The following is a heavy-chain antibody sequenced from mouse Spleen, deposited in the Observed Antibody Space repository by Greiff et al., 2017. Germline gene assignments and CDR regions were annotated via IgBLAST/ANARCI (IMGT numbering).Heavy chain of an antibody. CDR3: ARGSRNYYAMDY. Sequence: EVNVVESEGGLVQPGSSMKLSCTASGFTFSDYYMAWVRQVPEKGLEWVANINYDGSSTYYLDSLKSRFIISRDNAKNILYLQMSSLKSEDTATYYCARGSRNYYAMDYWGQGTSVTVSS. CDR2: INYDGSST. CDR1: GFTFSDYY. J-gene: IGHJ4*01. V-gene: IGHV5-16*01.